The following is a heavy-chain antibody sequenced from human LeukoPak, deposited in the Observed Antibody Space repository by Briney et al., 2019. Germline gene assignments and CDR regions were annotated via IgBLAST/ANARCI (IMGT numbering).Heavy chain of an antibody. Sequence: PGGSLRLSCVASGFSFSRYWMSWVRQAPGKGLEWVANIKQDGSEKYYVDSVKGRFTISRDNAKNSLYLQMNSLRAEDTAVYYCARDYFGELFGDIWGQGTMVTVSS. CDR1: GFSFSRYW. CDR3: ARDYFGELFGDI. D-gene: IGHD3-10*01. CDR2: IKQDGSEK. V-gene: IGHV3-7*01. J-gene: IGHJ3*02.